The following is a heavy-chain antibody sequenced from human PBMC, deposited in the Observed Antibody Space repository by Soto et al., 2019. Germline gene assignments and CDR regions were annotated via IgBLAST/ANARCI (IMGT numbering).Heavy chain of an antibody. D-gene: IGHD3-16*01. Sequence: GGSLRLSCAASGFTFPSYAMSWVRQAPGKGLEWVANIKGDGSEKNDVDSVKGRFTISRDNAKNSLYLQMNSLRVEDTAVYYCAKGGHIDYCGQGTLVTVS. J-gene: IGHJ4*02. V-gene: IGHV3-7*03. CDR3: AKGGHIDY. CDR2: IKGDGSEK. CDR1: GFTFPSYA.